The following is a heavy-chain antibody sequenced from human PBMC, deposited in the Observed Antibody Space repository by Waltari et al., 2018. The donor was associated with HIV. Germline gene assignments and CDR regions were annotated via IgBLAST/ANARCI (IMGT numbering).Heavy chain of an antibody. Sequence: QVQLVQSGAEVKKPGASVKVSCKASGYTFTGYYMNWVRQDPGQGLEWMGRINPNSGGTNYAQKFQGRVTMTRDTSISTAYMELSRLRSDDTAVYYCARQPLTLGSYDSSGLPDYWGQGTLVTVSS. J-gene: IGHJ4*02. CDR3: ARQPLTLGSYDSSGLPDY. CDR2: INPNSGGT. D-gene: IGHD3-22*01. V-gene: IGHV1-2*06. CDR1: GYTFTGYY.